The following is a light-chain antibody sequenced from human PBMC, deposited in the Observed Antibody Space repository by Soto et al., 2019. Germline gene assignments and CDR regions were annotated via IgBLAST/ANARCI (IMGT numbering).Light chain of an antibody. J-gene: IGKJ2*01. CDR3: QQYNNWPSMYT. CDR2: GAS. CDR1: QSVSSN. Sequence: EIVMTQAPATLSVSPGERVTLSCRASQSVSSNLAWYQQKPGQAPRLLIYGASTRATGIPARFSGSGSGTEFTLTISSLQSEDFAVYYCQQYNNWPSMYTFGQGTNLEIK. V-gene: IGKV3-15*01.